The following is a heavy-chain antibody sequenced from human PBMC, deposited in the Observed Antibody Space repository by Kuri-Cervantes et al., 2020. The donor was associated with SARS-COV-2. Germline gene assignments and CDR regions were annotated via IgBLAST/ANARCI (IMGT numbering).Heavy chain of an antibody. CDR2: IRSKAYGGTA. Sequence: GESLKISCTASGFNFGKYAMSWVRQAPGKGLEWVGFIRSKAYGGTAEYAASVKGKFTISRDDSKSIAYLQMNSLKTEDTAMYYCTRDRPSYYYDSGGYFPFDYWGQGTLVTVSS. CDR3: TRDRPSYYYDSGGYFPFDY. J-gene: IGHJ4*02. V-gene: IGHV3-49*04. CDR1: GFNFGKYA. D-gene: IGHD3-10*01.